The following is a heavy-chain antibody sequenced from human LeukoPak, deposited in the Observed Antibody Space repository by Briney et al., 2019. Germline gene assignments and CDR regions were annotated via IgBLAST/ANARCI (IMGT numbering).Heavy chain of an antibody. J-gene: IGHJ3*02. D-gene: IGHD2-2*02. V-gene: IGHV4-59*08. CDR3: ARQGGLYFSI. CDR1: GXSISSYY. CDR2: IFYSGST. Sequence: SETLSLTCTVSGXSISSYYGSWIRQPPGKGLEWIGDIFYSGSTNYNPSLKSRVTISVDTAKNQFSLKLSSVTAADTAVYYCARQGGLYFSIWGQRTMVTVSS.